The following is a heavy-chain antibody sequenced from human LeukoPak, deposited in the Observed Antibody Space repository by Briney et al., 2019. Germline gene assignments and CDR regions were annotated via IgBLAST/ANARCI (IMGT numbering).Heavy chain of an antibody. V-gene: IGHV1-2*02. CDR1: GYTFTGYY. CDR3: ARGAGYDSSGYSVDY. D-gene: IGHD3-22*01. Sequence: ASVKVSCTASGYTFTGYYMHWVRQAPGQGLEWMGWINPNSGGTNYAQKFQGRVTMTRDTSISTAYMELSSLRSEDTAVYYCARGAGYDSSGYSVDYWGQGTLVTVSS. J-gene: IGHJ4*02. CDR2: INPNSGGT.